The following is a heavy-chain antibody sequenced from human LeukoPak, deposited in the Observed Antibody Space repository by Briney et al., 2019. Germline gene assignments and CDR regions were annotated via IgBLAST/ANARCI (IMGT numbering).Heavy chain of an antibody. J-gene: IGHJ4*02. CDR1: GFAFSGYW. D-gene: IGHD6-19*01. Sequence: GGSLRLSCAASGFAFSGYWMHWVRQAPGKGLVWLSRINGDGYSISYADSVKGRFTISRDNAKKTLYLQMNSLRAEDTAMYYCARGEAVAGNDHWGQGALVTVPS. CDR2: INGDGYSI. CDR3: ARGEAVAGNDH. V-gene: IGHV3-74*01.